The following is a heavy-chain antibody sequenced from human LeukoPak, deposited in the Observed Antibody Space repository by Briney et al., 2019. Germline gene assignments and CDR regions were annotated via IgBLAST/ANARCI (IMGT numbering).Heavy chain of an antibody. CDR1: VYTFTDYY. J-gene: IGHJ3*02. CDR3: ARFLPRITIFGVVHDAFDI. CDR2: INPNSGGT. D-gene: IGHD3-3*01. Sequence: ASVKVSCKSSVYTFTDYYMHWVRQAPGQGLEWMGWINPNSGGTNYAQKSQGRVTMTRDTSISTAYMELSRLRSDDTAVYYCARFLPRITIFGVVHDAFDIWGQGTMVTVSS. V-gene: IGHV1-2*02.